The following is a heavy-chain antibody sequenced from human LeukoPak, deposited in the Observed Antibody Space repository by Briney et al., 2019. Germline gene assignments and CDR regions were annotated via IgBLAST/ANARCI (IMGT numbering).Heavy chain of an antibody. Sequence: GGSLRLSCAASGFTFSSYGMHWVRQAPGKGLEWVAVISYDGSNKYYADSVKGRFTISGDNSKNTLYLQMNSLRAEDTAVYYCAKDLRDGYKNYYYYGMDVWGQGTTVTVSS. CDR2: ISYDGSNK. CDR3: AKDLRDGYKNYYYYGMDV. D-gene: IGHD5-24*01. J-gene: IGHJ6*02. V-gene: IGHV3-30*18. CDR1: GFTFSSYG.